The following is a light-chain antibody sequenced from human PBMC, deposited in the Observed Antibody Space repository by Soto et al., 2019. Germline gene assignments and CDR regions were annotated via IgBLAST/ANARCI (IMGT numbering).Light chain of an antibody. V-gene: IGLV2-11*01. CDR2: DVT. CDR1: SSDVGGYNS. CDR3: CSYAGNYIYV. Sequence: QSVLTQPRSVSGSPGQSVTISCTGTSSDVGGYNSVSWYQQHPGKAPKVMIYDVTKRPSGVPDRFSGSKSGSTASLTISGLQSEDEADYYCCSYAGNYIYVFGTGTKVTVL. J-gene: IGLJ1*01.